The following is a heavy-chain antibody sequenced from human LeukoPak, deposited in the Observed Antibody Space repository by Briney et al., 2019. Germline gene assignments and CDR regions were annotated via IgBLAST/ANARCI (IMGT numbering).Heavy chain of an antibody. Sequence: GASVKVSCKASGYTFTSYGISWVRQAPGRGLEWMGWISAYNGNTNYAQKLQGRVTMTTDTSTSTAYMELRSLRSDDTAVYYCAKTWYSSSWYRRFSVAFDIWGQGTMVTVSS. J-gene: IGHJ3*02. CDR3: AKTWYSSSWYRRFSVAFDI. CDR2: ISAYNGNT. D-gene: IGHD6-13*01. V-gene: IGHV1-18*01. CDR1: GYTFTSYG.